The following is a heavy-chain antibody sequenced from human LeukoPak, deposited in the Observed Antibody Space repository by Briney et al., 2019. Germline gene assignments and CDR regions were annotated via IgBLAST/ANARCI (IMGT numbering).Heavy chain of an antibody. CDR1: GFTFDDYT. CDR2: ISWDGGST. J-gene: IGHJ4*02. Sequence: GGSLRLSCAASGFTFDDYTMHWVRQAPGKGLEWVSFISWDGGSTDYADSVKGRFTISRDNSKNSLYLQMNSLRTEDTALYYCAKGGLGGDYFDYWGQGTLVTVSS. V-gene: IGHV3-43*01. D-gene: IGHD3-16*01. CDR3: AKGGLGGDYFDY.